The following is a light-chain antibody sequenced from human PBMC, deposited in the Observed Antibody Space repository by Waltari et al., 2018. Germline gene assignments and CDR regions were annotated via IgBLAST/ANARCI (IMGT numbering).Light chain of an antibody. Sequence: IVLTQSPGTLSLSPGERATLSCRASQGVSKYLAGYQQRPGQAPRHLIYATSTRATGIPDRFSGSGFGTDFSLTISRLVPEDFAVYYCQNHERLPATFGQGTKVEIK. V-gene: IGKV3-20*01. CDR2: ATS. CDR3: QNHERLPAT. CDR1: QGVSKY. J-gene: IGKJ1*01.